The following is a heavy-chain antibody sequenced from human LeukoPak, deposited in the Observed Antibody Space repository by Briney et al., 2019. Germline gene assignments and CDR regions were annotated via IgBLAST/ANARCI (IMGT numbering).Heavy chain of an antibody. J-gene: IGHJ4*02. CDR3: AKDLWCSGGSCYGTDY. Sequence: GGSLRLSCAASGFTFSSYGMHWVRQAPGKGLEWVAVISYDGSNKYYADSVKGRFTISRDNSKNTLYLQMNSLRAEDTAVYYCAKDLWCSGGSCYGTDYWGQGTLVTVSS. CDR2: ISYDGSNK. CDR1: GFTFSSYG. V-gene: IGHV3-30*18. D-gene: IGHD2-15*01.